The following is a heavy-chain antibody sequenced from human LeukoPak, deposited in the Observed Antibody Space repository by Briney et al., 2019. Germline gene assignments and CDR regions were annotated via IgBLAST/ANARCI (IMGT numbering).Heavy chain of an antibody. Sequence: SETLSLTCAVSGYSIRRGYYWGGIRRPPGKGREGIGCIYHSASTYYNPSLNSRLTISVHTSKHQFSLKLRSVTAADTAVYYCAICSSTRTHAFDIWGQGTMVTVSS. CDR1: GYSIRRGYY. J-gene: IGHJ3*02. CDR3: AICSSTRTHAFDI. V-gene: IGHV4-38-2*01. D-gene: IGHD2-2*01. CDR2: IYHSAST.